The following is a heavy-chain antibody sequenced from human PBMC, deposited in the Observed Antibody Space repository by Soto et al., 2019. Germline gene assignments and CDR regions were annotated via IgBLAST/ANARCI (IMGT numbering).Heavy chain of an antibody. CDR1: GGSIVTGSYY. D-gene: IGHD1-1*01. V-gene: IGHV4-39*01. Sequence: ASESLSLTCTVSGGSIVTGSYYWGWIRQPPGKGLEWLGHIYYSGNTYYPPSLKSRVTISVDTSKNQFSLRLSSVTAADTAVYYRARLPQEYNYYGMDVWGQGTTVTVSS. CDR3: ARLPQEYNYYGMDV. CDR2: IYYSGNT. J-gene: IGHJ6*02.